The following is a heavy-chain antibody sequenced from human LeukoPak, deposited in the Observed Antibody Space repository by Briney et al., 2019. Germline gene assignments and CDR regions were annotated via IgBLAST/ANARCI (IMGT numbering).Heavy chain of an antibody. CDR3: ASPQSYGEDRGAFDI. J-gene: IGHJ3*02. CDR1: GGTFSSYA. CDR2: IIPIFGIA. V-gene: IGHV1-69*04. D-gene: IGHD4-17*01. Sequence: SVKVSCKASGGTFSSYAISWVRQAPGQGLEWMGRIIPIFGIANYAQKFQGRVTITADKSTSTAYMELSSLRSEDTAVYYCASPQSYGEDRGAFDIWGQGTMVTVSS.